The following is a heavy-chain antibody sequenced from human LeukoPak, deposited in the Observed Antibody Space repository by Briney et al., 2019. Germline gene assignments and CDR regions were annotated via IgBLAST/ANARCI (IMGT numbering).Heavy chain of an antibody. CDR1: GFTFSSSA. Sequence: TGGSLRLSCIASGFTFSSSAMSWVRQAPGKGLEWVSDINGSGGRTYYADSVKGRFTISRDNSRSTLLLQMNSLKTEDTAVYYCTTDGVGVEGATYDNWGQGTLVSVSS. CDR3: TTDGVGVEGATYDN. D-gene: IGHD1-26*01. J-gene: IGHJ4*02. CDR2: INGSGGRT. V-gene: IGHV3-23*01.